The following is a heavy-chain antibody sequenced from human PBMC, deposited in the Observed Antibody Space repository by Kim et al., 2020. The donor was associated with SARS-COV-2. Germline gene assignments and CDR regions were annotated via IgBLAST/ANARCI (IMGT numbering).Heavy chain of an antibody. J-gene: IGHJ3*02. CDR3: ARDVWGGTFDI. D-gene: IGHD7-27*01. CDR2: INQDGSER. V-gene: IGHV3-7*01. Sequence: GGSLRLSCAASGFTFSSYWMNWVRQAPVKGLEWLANINQDGSERYYVDSMKGRFTISRDDAKNSLYLQMNSLRAEDTAVYYCARDVWGGTFDIWGQGTL. CDR1: GFTFSSYW.